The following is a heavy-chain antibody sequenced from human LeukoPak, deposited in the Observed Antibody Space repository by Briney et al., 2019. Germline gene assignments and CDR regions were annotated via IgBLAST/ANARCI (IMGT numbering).Heavy chain of an antibody. CDR3: AKDPFHWGTIYFDY. CDR2: ISGSGDNT. V-gene: IGHV3-23*01. D-gene: IGHD7-27*01. CDR1: GLTFSSYA. J-gene: IGHJ4*02. Sequence: PGGSLRLSCAASGLTFSSYAMSWVRQAPGKGLEWVSSISGSGDNTFYADSVKGRFTISRDNSKSTLYLQINSLRAEDTAVYYCAKDPFHWGTIYFDYWGQGTLVTVSS.